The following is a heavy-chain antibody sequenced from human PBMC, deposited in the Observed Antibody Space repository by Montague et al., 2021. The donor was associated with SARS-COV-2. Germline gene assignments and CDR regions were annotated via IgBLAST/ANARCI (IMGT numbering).Heavy chain of an antibody. CDR1: GGSFSDYY. J-gene: IGHJ4*02. V-gene: IGHV4-34*01. CDR3: ARGRQHFNMVIVVMTGGEYFFDS. CDR2: INHRGST. Sequence: SETLSLICAVYGGSFSDYYWSWIRQPPGKGMEWIGEINHRGSTNYNPSLKSRVTISEGTFTNKFSLTLRSVTAADTAVYFCARGRQHFNMVIVVMTGGEYFFDSWGQGTLVTVSS. D-gene: IGHD3-22*01.